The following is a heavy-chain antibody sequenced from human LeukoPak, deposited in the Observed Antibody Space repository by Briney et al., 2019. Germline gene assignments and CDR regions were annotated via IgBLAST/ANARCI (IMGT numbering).Heavy chain of an antibody. D-gene: IGHD2-15*01. CDR3: TKRGAYGSGRSYFFEF. Sequence: AGGSLRLSCAASGFTFSSHAMSWVRQAPGKGLEWVSSISDSGGDTFYANSVKGRFAISRDNFKNTLYLQMNSLRAEDTAVYFCTKRGAYGSGRSYFFEFWGQGTLVTVSS. J-gene: IGHJ4*02. V-gene: IGHV3-23*01. CDR1: GFTFSSHA. CDR2: ISDSGGDT.